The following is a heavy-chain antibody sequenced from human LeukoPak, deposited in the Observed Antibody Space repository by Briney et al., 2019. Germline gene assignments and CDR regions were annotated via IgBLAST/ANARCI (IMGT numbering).Heavy chain of an antibody. D-gene: IGHD2-21*02. J-gene: IGHJ4*02. Sequence: ASVKVSCKASGYTFTGYYMHWVRQAPGQRLEWMGRINPNSGGTNYAQKFQGRVTMTRDTSISTAYMELSRLRSDDTAVYYCARVGLAYCGGDCTNLFDYWGQGTLVTVSS. CDR3: ARVGLAYCGGDCTNLFDY. CDR1: GYTFTGYY. V-gene: IGHV1-2*06. CDR2: INPNSGGT.